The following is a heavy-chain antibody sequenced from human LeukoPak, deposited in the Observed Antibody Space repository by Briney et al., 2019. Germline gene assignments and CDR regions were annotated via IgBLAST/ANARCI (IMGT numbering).Heavy chain of an antibody. CDR3: ARDRKYYYHMDV. D-gene: IGHD1-14*01. J-gene: IGHJ6*03. Sequence: PSETLSLTCSVSDDSITMYYWTWIRQPPGKGLEWIGYVDHTGSTNFNPSLNGRVSISRDTSKNLFSLRLRSVTAADTALYYCARDRKYYYHMDVWGKGTTVTVSS. CDR1: DDSITMYY. V-gene: IGHV4-59*01. CDR2: VDHTGST.